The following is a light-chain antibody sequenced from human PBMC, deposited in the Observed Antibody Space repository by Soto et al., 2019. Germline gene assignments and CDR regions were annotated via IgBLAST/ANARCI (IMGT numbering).Light chain of an antibody. V-gene: IGKV1-5*03. CDR3: QQYNSWWT. Sequence: DIQMTQSPSTLSASVGDRVTITCRASQSISSWLAWYQQKPGKAPKLLIYMASSLESGVPSRFSGSGSGTEFTLTISSLQPDYFATYYCQQYNSWWTFGQGTKLEIK. J-gene: IGKJ2*02. CDR2: MAS. CDR1: QSISSW.